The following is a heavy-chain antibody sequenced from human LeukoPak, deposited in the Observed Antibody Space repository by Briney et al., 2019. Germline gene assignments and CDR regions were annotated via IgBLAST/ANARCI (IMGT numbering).Heavy chain of an antibody. Sequence: GGSLRLSCAASGFTFGSYWMSWVRQAPGKGLEWVANIKQDRSEKYYVDSVKGRFTISRDNAKNSLYLQMNSLRAEDTAVYYCVVGGGSGSYYGGFDYWGQGTLVTVSS. CDR3: VVGGGSGSYYGGFDY. CDR2: IKQDRSEK. D-gene: IGHD3-10*01. J-gene: IGHJ4*02. CDR1: GFTFGSYW. V-gene: IGHV3-7*01.